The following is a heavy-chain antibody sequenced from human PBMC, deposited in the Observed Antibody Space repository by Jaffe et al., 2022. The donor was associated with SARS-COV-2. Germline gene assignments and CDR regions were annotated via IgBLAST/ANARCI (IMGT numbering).Heavy chain of an antibody. Sequence: QVQLQESGPGLVKPSETLSLTCTVSGGSITSYYWSWIRQPPGKGLEWIGYIFYTGTTNYNPSLKSRVTISIDTSKNQFSLKLSSVTAADTAVFYCASLRDYFYMDVWGKGTTVTVSS. CDR1: GGSITSYY. CDR2: IFYTGTT. CDR3: ASLRDYFYMDV. J-gene: IGHJ6*03. V-gene: IGHV4-59*01.